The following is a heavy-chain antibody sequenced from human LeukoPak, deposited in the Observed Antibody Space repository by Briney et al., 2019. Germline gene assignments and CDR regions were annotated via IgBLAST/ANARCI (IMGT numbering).Heavy chain of an antibody. CDR3: SRGLDSSGYYSGAADY. D-gene: IGHD3-22*01. Sequence: ASVKVSCTASGYTFTGYYTHWVRQAPGQGLEWMGWINPNSGGTKYAHNFQGRVTMTRDTSISTAYMELSRLSSDDTAVYYCSRGLDSSGYYSGAADYWGQGTLVAVSS. CDR2: INPNSGGT. J-gene: IGHJ4*02. V-gene: IGHV1-2*07. CDR1: GYTFTGYY.